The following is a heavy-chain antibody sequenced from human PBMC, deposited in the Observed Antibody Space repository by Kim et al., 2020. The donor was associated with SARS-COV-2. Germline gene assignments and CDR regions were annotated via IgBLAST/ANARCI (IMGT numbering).Heavy chain of an antibody. V-gene: IGHV4-61*02. D-gene: IGHD2-2*01. CDR2: IYTSGST. CDR3: ARGRPALDSLNYFDL. CDR1: GGSISSGSYY. Sequence: SETLSLTCTVSGGSISSGSYYWSWIRQPAGKGLEWIGRIYTSGSTNYNPSLKSRVTISVDTSKNQFSLKLSSVTAADTAVYYCARGRPALDSLNYFDLWGRGTLVTVSS. J-gene: IGHJ2*01.